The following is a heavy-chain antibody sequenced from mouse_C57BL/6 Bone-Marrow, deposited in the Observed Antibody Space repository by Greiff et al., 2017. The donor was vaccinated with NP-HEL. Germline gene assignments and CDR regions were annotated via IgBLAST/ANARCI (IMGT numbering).Heavy chain of an antibody. V-gene: IGHV1-9*01. CDR3: ARLDDYDYDWYFDV. D-gene: IGHD2-4*01. Sequence: VQLQQSGAELMKPGASVKLSCKASGYTFTGYWIEWVKQRPGHGLEWIGEILPGSGSTNYNEKFQGKATFTAATSSNTAYMQLSSLTTEDSAIYDCARLDDYDYDWYFDVWGTGTTVTVSS. CDR1: GYTFTGYW. J-gene: IGHJ1*03. CDR2: ILPGSGST.